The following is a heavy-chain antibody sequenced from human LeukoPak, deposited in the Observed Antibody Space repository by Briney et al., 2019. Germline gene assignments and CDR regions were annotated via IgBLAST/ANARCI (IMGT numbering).Heavy chain of an antibody. CDR2: ISGSGETT. Sequence: PGGSLGLSCAASGFTFSSYGMTWLRQTPAKGLEWVSAISGSGETTYYSDSVKGRFTISRDNSKNTLFLQMNSLRVEDAAMYYCAKTHGYFDQWGQGTLVAVSS. CDR1: GFTFSSYG. D-gene: IGHD3-22*01. J-gene: IGHJ4*02. V-gene: IGHV3-23*01. CDR3: AKTHGYFDQ.